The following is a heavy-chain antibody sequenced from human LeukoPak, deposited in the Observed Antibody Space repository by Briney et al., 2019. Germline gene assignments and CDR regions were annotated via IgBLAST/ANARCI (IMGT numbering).Heavy chain of an antibody. D-gene: IGHD3-22*01. CDR3: ASTTYDYDTSGHYFLDS. Sequence: SETLSLTCTVSGGSINSYYWSWIRRPAGKGLEWIGRIYTSGTTNYNPSLKSRVTMSVDTSRNHFSLQLRSVTAADTAVYYCASTTYDYDTSGHYFLDSWGQGSLVTVSS. CDR1: GGSINSYY. J-gene: IGHJ4*02. V-gene: IGHV4-4*07. CDR2: IYTSGTT.